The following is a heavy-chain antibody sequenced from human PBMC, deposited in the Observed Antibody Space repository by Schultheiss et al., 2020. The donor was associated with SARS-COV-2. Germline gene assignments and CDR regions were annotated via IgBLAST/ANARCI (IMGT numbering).Heavy chain of an antibody. V-gene: IGHV1-8*01. J-gene: IGHJ6*02. Sequence: ASVKVSCKASGYTFTSYDINWVRQATGQGLEWMGWMNPNSGNTGYAQKFQGRVTITADESTSTAYMELSSLRAEDTAVYYCARAILLFAIVVVIAISSYYYGMDVWGQGTTVTVSS. CDR2: MNPNSGNT. D-gene: IGHD2-21*01. CDR3: ARAILLFAIVVVIAISSYYYGMDV. CDR1: GYTFTSYD.